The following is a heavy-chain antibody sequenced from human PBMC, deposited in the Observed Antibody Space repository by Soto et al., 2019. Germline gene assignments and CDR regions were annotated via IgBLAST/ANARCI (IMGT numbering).Heavy chain of an antibody. D-gene: IGHD3-10*01. J-gene: IGHJ4*02. CDR3: AKTYTGG. Sequence: PGGSLRLSCPASGFNLRDQALSWVRQAPGGGLEWVSGISGMEDRTNYADFVKGRSFISKDRAKNTLNLQMNGLRDDDTAVYYCAKTYTGGWGQGTQVTVSS. CDR1: GFNLRDQA. CDR2: ISGMEDRT. V-gene: IGHV3-23*01.